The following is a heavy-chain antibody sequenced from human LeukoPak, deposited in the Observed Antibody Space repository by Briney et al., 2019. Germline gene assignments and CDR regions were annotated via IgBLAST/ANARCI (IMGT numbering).Heavy chain of an antibody. Sequence: SETLSLTCTVSGGSISSRPHYWGWVRQPPWKGLEWIGSISYSGSIHYNPSLKSRVTISVDTSKNHFSLRLSSVTAADTAVYYCATLEIGDYYFDYWGQGTLVTVSS. J-gene: IGHJ4*02. CDR3: ATLEIGDYYFDY. V-gene: IGHV4-39*01. D-gene: IGHD2-21*01. CDR2: ISYSGSI. CDR1: GGSISSRPHY.